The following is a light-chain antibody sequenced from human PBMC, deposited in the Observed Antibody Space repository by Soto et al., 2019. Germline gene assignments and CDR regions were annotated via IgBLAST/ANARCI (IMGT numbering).Light chain of an antibody. CDR1: QSVSSD. V-gene: IGKV3-11*01. CDR2: DAS. Sequence: EIVLTQSPATLSLSPGERATLSCRASQSVSSDVAWYQQKPGQAPRLLIYDASKRATGLPARFSGSGSGTDFTLTISSLEPEDFAVYYCQQRSNWPITFGQGTRLEIK. J-gene: IGKJ5*01. CDR3: QQRSNWPIT.